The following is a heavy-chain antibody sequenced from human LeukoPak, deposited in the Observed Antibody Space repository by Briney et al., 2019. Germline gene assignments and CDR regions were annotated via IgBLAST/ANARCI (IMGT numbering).Heavy chain of an antibody. CDR1: GFAFSTYA. CDR3: ARGRQRDSGTYDPVFDY. V-gene: IGHV3-23*01. D-gene: IGHD1-26*01. J-gene: IGHJ4*02. Sequence: PGGSLRLSCAASGFAFSTYAMSWVRQAPGKGLEWVSALSGSGASTYYADSVKGRFTISRDNSKNTVYLQVNSLRAEDTAVYYCARGRQRDSGTYDPVFDYWGQGTLVTVSS. CDR2: LSGSGAST.